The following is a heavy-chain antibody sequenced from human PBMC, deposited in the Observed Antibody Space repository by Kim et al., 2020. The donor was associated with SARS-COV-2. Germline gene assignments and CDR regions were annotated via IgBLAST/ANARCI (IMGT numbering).Heavy chain of an antibody. CDR3: AKDLELTLPLN. J-gene: IGHJ4*02. Sequence: GGSLRLSCAASGFTFSSYGMHWVRQAPGKGLEWVAVISYDGSNKYYADSVKGRFTISRDNSKNTLYLQMNSRRAEDTAVYYCAKDLELTLPLNWGQGTLV. CDR1: GFTFSSYG. V-gene: IGHV3-30*18. D-gene: IGHD3-16*01. CDR2: ISYDGSNK.